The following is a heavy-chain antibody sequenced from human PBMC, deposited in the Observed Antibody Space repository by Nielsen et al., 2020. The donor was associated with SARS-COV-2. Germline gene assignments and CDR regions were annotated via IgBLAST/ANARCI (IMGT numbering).Heavy chain of an antibody. CDR1: GFTFSSYA. Sequence: GESLKISCAASGFTFSSYAMSWVRQAPGKGLEWVSVIYSGGSSTYYADSVKGRFTISRDNSKNTLYLQMNSLRAEDTAVYYCAGLEWLRGWFDPWGQGTLVTVSS. J-gene: IGHJ5*02. D-gene: IGHD3-3*01. CDR3: AGLEWLRGWFDP. V-gene: IGHV3-23*03. CDR2: IYSGGSST.